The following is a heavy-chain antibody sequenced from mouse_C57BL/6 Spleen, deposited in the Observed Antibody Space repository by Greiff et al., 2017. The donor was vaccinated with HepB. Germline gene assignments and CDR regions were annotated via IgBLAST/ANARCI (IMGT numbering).Heavy chain of an antibody. Sequence: EVQLQQSGAELVRPGASVKLSCTASGFNIKDDYMHWVKQRPEQGLEWIGWIDPENGDTVYASKFQGTATITADTSSNTAYLQLSSLTSEDTAVYYCTTLYSGFAYWGQGTLVTVSA. CDR2: IDPENGDT. V-gene: IGHV14-4*01. J-gene: IGHJ3*01. CDR3: TTLYSGFAY. CDR1: GFNIKDDY.